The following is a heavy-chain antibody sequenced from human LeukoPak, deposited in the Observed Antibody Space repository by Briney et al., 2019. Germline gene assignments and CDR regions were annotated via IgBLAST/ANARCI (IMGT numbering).Heavy chain of an antibody. D-gene: IGHD1/OR15-1a*01. CDR1: GFTFNIYS. J-gene: IGHJ4*02. Sequence: KAGGSLRLSCAASGFTFNIYSMNWVRQAPGKGLEWVSRITSSSHYIYYADSVKGRFTISRDNSKNTLYLQMNSLKTEDTAVYYCTTGNSEFDYWGQGTLVTVSS. CDR3: TTGNSEFDY. V-gene: IGHV3-21*04. CDR2: ITSSSHYI.